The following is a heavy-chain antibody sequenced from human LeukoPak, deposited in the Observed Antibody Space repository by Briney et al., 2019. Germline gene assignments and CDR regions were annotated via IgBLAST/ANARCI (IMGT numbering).Heavy chain of an antibody. V-gene: IGHV4-38-2*01. CDR3: AVGLHSGQFAFDI. CDR1: GHSISCGSY. CDR2: VYHSGSA. Sequence: PSETLSLTCAVSGHSISCGSYWGWIRQPPGKGLEWIGSVYHSGSAYYNPSLKSRVTISVDTSKNQFSLKLTSVTAADTAVYYCAVGLHSGQFAFDIWGQGTMVTVSP. D-gene: IGHD5-24*01. J-gene: IGHJ3*02.